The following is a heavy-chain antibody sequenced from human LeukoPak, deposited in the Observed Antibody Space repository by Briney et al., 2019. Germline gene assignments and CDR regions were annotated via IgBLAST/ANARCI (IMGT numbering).Heavy chain of an antibody. CDR3: ARGDYAAYNWFDP. Sequence: PSETLSLTCTVSGGSISSYYWSWIRQPPGKGLEWIGYIYYSGSTNYNPSLKSRVTISVDTSKNQFSLKLSSVTAADTAVYYCARGDYAAYNWFDPWGQGTLVTVSS. J-gene: IGHJ5*02. CDR2: IYYSGST. CDR1: GGSISSYY. D-gene: IGHD4-17*01. V-gene: IGHV4-59*01.